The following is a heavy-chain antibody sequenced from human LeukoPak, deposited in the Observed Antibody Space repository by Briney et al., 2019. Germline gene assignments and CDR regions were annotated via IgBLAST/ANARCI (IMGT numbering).Heavy chain of an antibody. V-gene: IGHV3-30*02. CDR3: AGMTTVAIDAFDI. Sequence: GGSLRLSCAASGFTFSSIGMHWVRQAPGKGLEWLAFIRYDGSNKYYADSMKGRFTISRDNAKNSLYLQMNSLRAEDTAVYYCAGMTTVAIDAFDIWGQGTMVTVSS. J-gene: IGHJ3*02. D-gene: IGHD4-23*01. CDR1: GFTFSSIG. CDR2: IRYDGSNK.